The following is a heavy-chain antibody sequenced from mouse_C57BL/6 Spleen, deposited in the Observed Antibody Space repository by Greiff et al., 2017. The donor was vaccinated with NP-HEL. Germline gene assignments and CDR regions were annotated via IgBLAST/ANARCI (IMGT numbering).Heavy chain of an antibody. J-gene: IGHJ1*03. CDR1: GYTFTEYT. Sequence: VKLVESGAELVKPGASVKLSCKASGYTFTEYTIHWVKQRSGQGLEWIGWFYPGSGSIKYNEKFKDKATLTADKSSSTVYMELSRLTSEDSAVYFCARHGDYYGSSPYWYFDVWGTGTTVTVSS. CDR3: ARHGDYYGSSPYWYFDV. D-gene: IGHD1-1*01. CDR2: FYPGSGSI. V-gene: IGHV1-62-2*01.